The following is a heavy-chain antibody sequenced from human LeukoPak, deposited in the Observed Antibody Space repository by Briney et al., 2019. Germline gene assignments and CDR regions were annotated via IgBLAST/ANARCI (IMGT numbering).Heavy chain of an antibody. CDR1: GGSFSGYY. CDR3: ARAGRRIAARPYY. V-gene: IGHV4-34*01. CDR2: INHSGST. J-gene: IGHJ4*02. Sequence: PSETLSLTCAVYGGSFSGYYWSWIRQPPGKGLEWIGEINHSGSTNYNPSLKSRVTISVDTSKNQFSLKLSSVTAADTAVYYCARAGRRIAARPYYWGQGALVTVSS. D-gene: IGHD6-6*01.